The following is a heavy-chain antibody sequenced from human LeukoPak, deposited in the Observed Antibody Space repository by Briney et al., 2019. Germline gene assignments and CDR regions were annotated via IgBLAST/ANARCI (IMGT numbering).Heavy chain of an antibody. CDR2: INWNGDST. D-gene: IGHD3-22*01. J-gene: IGHJ4*02. CDR3: ARDLRVVITGSFDS. V-gene: IGHV3-20*04. CDR1: GFTVSSTY. Sequence: GGSLRLSCAASGFTVSSTYMTWVRQAPGKGLDSVSGINWNGDSTDYADSVKGRFTISRDNAKNSLYLQMNSLRAEDTALYYCARDLRVVITGSFDSWGQGTLVTVSS.